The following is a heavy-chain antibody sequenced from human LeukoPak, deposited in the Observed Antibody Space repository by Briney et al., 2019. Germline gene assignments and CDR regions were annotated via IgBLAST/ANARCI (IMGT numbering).Heavy chain of an antibody. CDR3: AKGVRITMVRGAFNI. V-gene: IGHV3-21*04. Sequence: GGSLRLSCAASGFTFSSYSMNWVRQAPGKGLEWVSSISSSSSYIYYADSVKGRFTISRDNAKNSLYLQMNSLRAEDTALYYCAKGVRITMVRGAFNIWGQGTMVTVSS. J-gene: IGHJ3*02. D-gene: IGHD3-10*01. CDR1: GFTFSSYS. CDR2: ISSSSSYI.